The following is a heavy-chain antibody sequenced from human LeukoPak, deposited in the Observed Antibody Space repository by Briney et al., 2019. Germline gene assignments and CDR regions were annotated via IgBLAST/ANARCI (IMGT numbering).Heavy chain of an antibody. CDR2: IKQDGSEM. CDR3: VRAVVVAASYRFDP. V-gene: IGHV3-7*03. Sequence: GGSLRPSCAASGFTFSHYWMSWVRQAPGKGLEWVANIKQDGSEMHYVDSVKGRSTISRDNANNSLYLQMNSLRAEDTAVYYCVRAVVVAASYRFDPWGQGTLVTVSS. CDR1: GFTFSHYW. J-gene: IGHJ5*02. D-gene: IGHD2-15*01.